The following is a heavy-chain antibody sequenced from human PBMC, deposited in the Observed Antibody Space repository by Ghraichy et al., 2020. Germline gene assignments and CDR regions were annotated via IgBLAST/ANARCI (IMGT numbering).Heavy chain of an antibody. CDR1: RFTFNSYA. CDR3: VPNDYDFWSGYSTDYYYYGMDV. CDR2: ISGSGGYT. D-gene: IGHD3-3*01. V-gene: IGHV3-23*01. J-gene: IGHJ6*02. Sequence: GGSLRLSREASRFTFNSYAMNWVRQAPGKGLQWVSAISGSGGYTYYADSVKGRFTISRDNSKNTLYLQMNSLRAEDTAVYYCVPNDYDFWSGYSTDYYYYGMDVWGQGTTVTVSS.